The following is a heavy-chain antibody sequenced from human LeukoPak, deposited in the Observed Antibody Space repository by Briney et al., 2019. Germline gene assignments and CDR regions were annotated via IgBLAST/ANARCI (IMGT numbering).Heavy chain of an antibody. V-gene: IGHV4-4*07. CDR1: GGPFSGYY. J-gene: IGHJ4*02. Sequence: TSETLSLTCAVYGGPFSGYYWSWIRQPAGKGLEWIGRIYISGSTDYNPSLKSRVTMSVDTSKNQFSLKLWSVTAADTAVYYCARESKSYDGSGFYHDSWGQGTLVTVSS. D-gene: IGHD3-22*01. CDR2: IYISGST. CDR3: ARESKSYDGSGFYHDS.